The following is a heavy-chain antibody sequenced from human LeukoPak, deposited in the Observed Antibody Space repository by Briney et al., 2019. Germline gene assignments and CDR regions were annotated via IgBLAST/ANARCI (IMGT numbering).Heavy chain of an antibody. CDR3: ARASSGRYFQFIDD. V-gene: IGHV3-7*01. D-gene: IGHD1-26*01. Sequence: GGSLRLSCAASGVTFSSYWTGWVRQAPGKGLEWVASINQDGSEKYYVDFVKGRFTISRDNAKKSLYLQMNSPRVEDTAVYYCARASSGRYFQFIDDWGQGTLVTVSS. CDR2: INQDGSEK. J-gene: IGHJ4*02. CDR1: GVTFSSYW.